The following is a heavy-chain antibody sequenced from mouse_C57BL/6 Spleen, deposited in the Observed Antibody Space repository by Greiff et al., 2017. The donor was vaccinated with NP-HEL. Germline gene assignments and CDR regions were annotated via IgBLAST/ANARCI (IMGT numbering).Heavy chain of an antibody. D-gene: IGHD2-5*01. CDR2: IDPEDGDT. J-gene: IGHJ4*01. CDR1: GFNIKDYY. V-gene: IGHV14-1*01. Sequence: EVQLQQSGAELVRPGASVKLSCTASGFNIKDYYMHWVKQRPEQGLEWIGRIDPEDGDTEYAPKFQGKATMTADTSSNTAYLQLSSLTSADTAVYYCTRSTYYRNWADYWGQGTSVTVSS. CDR3: TRSTYYRNWADY.